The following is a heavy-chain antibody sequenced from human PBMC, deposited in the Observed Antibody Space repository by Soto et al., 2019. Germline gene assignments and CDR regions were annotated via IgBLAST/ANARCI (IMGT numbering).Heavy chain of an antibody. CDR1: GFTFSSYG. J-gene: IGHJ4*02. Sequence: QVQLVESGGGVVQPGRSLRLSCVASGFTFSSYGMHWVRQAPGKGLEWVAVISYDGSNKYYADSVKGRFTISRDHSKNTLYLQMNSLRAEDTAVYYCAKDRSSSWTLDYWGQGTLVTVSS. CDR2: ISYDGSNK. D-gene: IGHD6-13*01. V-gene: IGHV3-30*18. CDR3: AKDRSSSWTLDY.